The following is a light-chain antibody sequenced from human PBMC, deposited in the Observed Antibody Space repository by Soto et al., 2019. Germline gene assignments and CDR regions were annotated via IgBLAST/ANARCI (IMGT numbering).Light chain of an antibody. CDR2: RNN. J-gene: IGLJ1*01. CDR3: ATWDDTLRGYV. V-gene: IGLV1-47*01. CDR1: TXNIGNHY. Sequence: QSVLTQPPSASGTPGQRVSISCSGSTXNIGNHYVFWYQHLPGTAPKLLIFRNNQRPSGVPDRFSGSGSGTSASLAISGLRSEDEADYYCATWDDTLRGYVFGTGTKVTVL.